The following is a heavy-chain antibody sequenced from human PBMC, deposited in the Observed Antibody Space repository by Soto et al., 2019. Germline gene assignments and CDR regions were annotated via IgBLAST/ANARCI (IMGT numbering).Heavy chain of an antibody. Sequence: SETLSLTCAVSGGSISSGGYSWSWILHPPGKGLEWIGYIYHSGSTYYNPSLKSRVTISVDRSKNQFSLKLSSVTAADTAVYYCARAKAPLYSSSWYWFDPWGQGTLVTVSS. V-gene: IGHV4-30-2*01. CDR1: GGSISSGGYS. J-gene: IGHJ5*02. CDR3: ARAKAPLYSSSWYWFDP. D-gene: IGHD6-13*01. CDR2: IYHSGST.